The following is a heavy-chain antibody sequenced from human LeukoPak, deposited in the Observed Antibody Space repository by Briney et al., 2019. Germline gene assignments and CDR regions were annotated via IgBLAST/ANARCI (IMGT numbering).Heavy chain of an antibody. Sequence: GGSLRLSCAASGFTFSSYGMHWVRQAPGKGLEWVAFIRYDGSNKYYADSVKGRFTISRDNSKNTLYLQMNSLRAEDTAVYYCARSSGLRSTYFDYWGQGTLVTVSS. CDR3: ARSSGLRSTYFDY. J-gene: IGHJ4*02. CDR1: GFTFSSYG. V-gene: IGHV3-30*02. CDR2: IRYDGSNK. D-gene: IGHD5/OR15-5a*01.